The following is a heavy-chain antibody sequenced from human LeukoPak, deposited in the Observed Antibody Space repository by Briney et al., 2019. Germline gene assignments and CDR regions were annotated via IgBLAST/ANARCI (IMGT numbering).Heavy chain of an antibody. J-gene: IGHJ4*02. CDR3: ATRPVAVAGVYFDY. CDR1: GFTFSSYW. Sequence: GGSLRLSCAASGFTFSSYWMSWVRQAPGKGLEWVSAISGSGGSTYYADSVKGRFTISRDNSKNTLYLQMNSLRAEDTAVYYCATRPVAVAGVYFDYWGQGTLVTVSS. D-gene: IGHD6-19*01. V-gene: IGHV3-23*01. CDR2: ISGSGGST.